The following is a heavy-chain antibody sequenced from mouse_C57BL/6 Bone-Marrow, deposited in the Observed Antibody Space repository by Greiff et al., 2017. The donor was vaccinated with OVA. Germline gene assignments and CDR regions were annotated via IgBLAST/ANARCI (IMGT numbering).Heavy chain of an antibody. CDR1: GYTFTTYP. CDR2: FHPYNDDT. D-gene: IGHD1-1*01. V-gene: IGHV1-47*01. Sequence: VQLVESGAELVKPGASVKMSCKPSGYTFTTYPIEWMKQNHGKSLEWIGNFHPYNDDTKYNEKFKGKATLTVEKSSSTVYLELSRLTSDDSAVYYCARPLYYGSSSFAYWGQGTLVTVSA. CDR3: ARPLYYGSSSFAY. J-gene: IGHJ3*01.